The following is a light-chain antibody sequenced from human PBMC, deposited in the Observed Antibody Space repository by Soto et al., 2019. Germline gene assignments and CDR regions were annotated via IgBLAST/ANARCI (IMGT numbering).Light chain of an antibody. CDR2: GAS. CDR1: QSVSSSY. V-gene: IGKV3-20*01. CDR3: QRYGSSSYT. J-gene: IGKJ2*01. Sequence: IVLTHSPGPLSLSPGERATLSCRASQSVSSSYLAWSQQKPGQAPRLLIYGASSRATGIPDRSSDSGSGTDLNLTISRLEPADLAVYSCQRYGSSSYTFGQGTQLAIK.